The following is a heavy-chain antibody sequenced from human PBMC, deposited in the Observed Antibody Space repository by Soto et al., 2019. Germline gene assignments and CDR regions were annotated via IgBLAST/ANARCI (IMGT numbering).Heavy chain of an antibody. CDR3: ARAGPSLYSSSGNWFDP. D-gene: IGHD6-6*01. CDR1: GGTFSSYA. V-gene: IGHV1-69*13. Sequence: SVKVSCKASGGTFSSYAISWVRQAPGQGLEWMGGIIPIFGTANYAQKFQGRVTITADESTSTAYMELNSLRSEDTAVYYCARAGPSLYSSSGNWFDPWGQGTLVTVS. CDR2: IIPIFGTA. J-gene: IGHJ5*02.